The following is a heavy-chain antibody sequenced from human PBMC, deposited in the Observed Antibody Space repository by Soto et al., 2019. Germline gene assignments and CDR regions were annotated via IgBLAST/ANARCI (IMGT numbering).Heavy chain of an antibody. D-gene: IGHD6-6*01. V-gene: IGHV4-31*03. CDR1: GGSISSGGYY. Sequence: SETLSLTCTVSGGSISSGGYYWSWIRQHPGKGLEWIGYIYYSGSTYYNPSLKSRVTISVDTSKNQFSLKLSSVTAADTAVYYCAREPPSFSSSSGYFDYWGQGTLVTVSS. CDR3: AREPPSFSSSSGYFDY. CDR2: IYYSGST. J-gene: IGHJ4*02.